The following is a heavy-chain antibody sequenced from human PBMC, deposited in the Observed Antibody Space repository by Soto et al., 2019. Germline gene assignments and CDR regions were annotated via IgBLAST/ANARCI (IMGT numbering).Heavy chain of an antibody. CDR2: INHSGST. V-gene: IGHV4-34*01. CDR3: ARGSLYDYGDYGALRAFDI. J-gene: IGHJ3*02. CDR1: GGSFSGYY. Sequence: SETLSLTCAVYGGSFSGYYWSWIRQPPGKGLEWIGEINHSGSTNYNPSLKSRVTISVDTSKNQFSLKLSSVTAADTAVYYCARGSLYDYGDYGALRAFDIWGQGTMVTVSS. D-gene: IGHD4-17*01.